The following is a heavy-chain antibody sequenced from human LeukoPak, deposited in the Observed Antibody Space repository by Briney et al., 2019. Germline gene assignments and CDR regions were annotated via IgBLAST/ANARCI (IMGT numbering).Heavy chain of an antibody. V-gene: IGHV3-23*01. CDR2: ISGSGDNT. Sequence: GGSLRLSCAASEFTFSNFAMSWVRQAPGKGLEWVSTISGSGDNTYYADSVKGRFTISRDNSKNTLSLHMNTLRAEDTAVYYCAKDFLQTFFFDSSGYYSDAFGMWGQGTMVTVSP. D-gene: IGHD3-22*01. CDR3: AKDFLQTFFFDSSGYYSDAFGM. J-gene: IGHJ3*02. CDR1: EFTFSNFA.